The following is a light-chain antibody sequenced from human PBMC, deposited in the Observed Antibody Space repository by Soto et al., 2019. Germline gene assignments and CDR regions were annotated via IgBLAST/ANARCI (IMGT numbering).Light chain of an antibody. CDR1: SSNIGAGYD. CDR2: GNS. Sequence: QSVLTQPPSVSEAPGQRGTISCTGSSSNIGAGYDVHWYQHLPGTAPKLLIYGNSNRPSGVPDRFSGSKSGTSASLAITGLQAEDEGDYYCQSYDSSLSDTYVFGTGTKVTVL. CDR3: QSYDSSLSDTYV. J-gene: IGLJ1*01. V-gene: IGLV1-40*01.